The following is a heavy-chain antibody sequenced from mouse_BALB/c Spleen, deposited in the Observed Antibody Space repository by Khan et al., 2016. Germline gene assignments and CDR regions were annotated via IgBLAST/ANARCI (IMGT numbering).Heavy chain of an antibody. V-gene: IGHV4-1*02. CDR3: ARPPLYYGYAWFAY. CDR2: INPDSSTI. Sequence: EVELVESGGGLVQPGGSLKLSCAASGFDFSRYWMSWVRQAPGKGLEWIGEINPDSSTINYTPSLKDKFIISRDNAKNTLYLQMSKVRSEDTALYYWARPPLYYGYAWFAYWGQGTLVTVSA. J-gene: IGHJ3*01. CDR1: GFDFSRYW. D-gene: IGHD1-2*01.